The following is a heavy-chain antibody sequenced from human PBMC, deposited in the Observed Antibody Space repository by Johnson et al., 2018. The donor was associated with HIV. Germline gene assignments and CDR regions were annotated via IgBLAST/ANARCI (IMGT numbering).Heavy chain of an antibody. CDR1: GFTVSSNY. V-gene: IGHV3-11*05. D-gene: IGHD6-13*01. CDR2: IGWNSGNI. J-gene: IGHJ3*02. Sequence: QVQLVESGGGLVQPGGSLRLSCAASGFTVSSNYMSWVRQAPGKGLEWVSGIGWNSGNIVYADSVKGRFTISRDNAKNSLYLQMNSLKTEDTAVYYCTTGTSWYGAITFDIWGQGTMVTVSS. CDR3: TTGTSWYGAITFDI.